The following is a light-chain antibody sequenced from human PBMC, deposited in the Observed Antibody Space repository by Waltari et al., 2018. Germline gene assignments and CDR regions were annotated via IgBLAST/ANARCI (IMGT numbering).Light chain of an antibody. V-gene: IGLV1-44*01. CDR1: SSNIGSKT. J-gene: IGLJ1*01. CDR3: AAWDDSLNTCYV. CDR2: SNN. Sequence: QSVLTQPPSASATPGQRVTISCSGSSSNIGSKTVNWYQQLPGTAPKLLIYSNNQRPSGVPDRFAGSMSGTSASLAISGLQSEDEADYYCAAWDDSLNTCYVFGTGTKVTVL.